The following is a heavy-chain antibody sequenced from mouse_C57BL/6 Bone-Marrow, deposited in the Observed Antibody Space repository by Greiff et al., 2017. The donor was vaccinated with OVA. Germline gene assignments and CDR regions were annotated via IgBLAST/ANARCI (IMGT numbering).Heavy chain of an antibody. J-gene: IGHJ4*01. CDR3: ARHRGYYYDY. CDR2: ISNGGGST. CDR1: GFTFSDYY. V-gene: IGHV5-12*01. Sequence: EVQRVESGGGLVQPGGSLKLSCAASGFTFSDYYMYWVRQTPEKRLEWVAYISNGGGSTYYPDTVKGRFTISRDNAKNTLYLQMSRLKSEDTAMYYCARHRGYYYDYWGQGTSVTVSS. D-gene: IGHD2-3*01.